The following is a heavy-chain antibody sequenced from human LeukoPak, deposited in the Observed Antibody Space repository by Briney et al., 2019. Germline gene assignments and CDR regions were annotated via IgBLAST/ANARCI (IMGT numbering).Heavy chain of an antibody. Sequence: GESLKISCKGSGYSFTSYWIGWVRQMPGKGLEWMGIIYPGDSDTRYSPSFEGQVTISVDKSISTAYLQWRSLKASDTAIYYCATNSPQVWFDPWGQGTLVTVSA. D-gene: IGHD4-23*01. CDR2: IYPGDSDT. CDR3: ATNSPQVWFDP. V-gene: IGHV5-51*01. J-gene: IGHJ5*02. CDR1: GYSFTSYW.